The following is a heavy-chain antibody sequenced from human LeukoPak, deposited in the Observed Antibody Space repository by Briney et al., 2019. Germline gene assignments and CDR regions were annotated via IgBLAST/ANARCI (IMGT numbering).Heavy chain of an antibody. V-gene: IGHV4-61*02. CDR1: GGSISSGSYY. J-gene: IGHJ4*02. Sequence: SETLSLTCTVSGGSISSGSYYWRWIRQPAGKGLEWIGRIYTRGSTNYNPSLKSRVTISVDTSKNQFSLKLSSVTAADTAVYYCARDTQYYDFWSGYYAFDYWGQGTLVTVSS. CDR2: IYTRGST. D-gene: IGHD3-3*01. CDR3: ARDTQYYDFWSGYYAFDY.